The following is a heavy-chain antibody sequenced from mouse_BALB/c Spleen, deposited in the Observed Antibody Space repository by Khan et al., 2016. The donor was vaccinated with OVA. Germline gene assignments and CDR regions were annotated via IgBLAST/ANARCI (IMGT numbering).Heavy chain of an antibody. CDR3: TRLVDY. CDR1: GFTFSSYA. CDR2: ISSGGST. Sequence: EVELVESGGGLVKPGGSLKLSCAASGFTFSSYAVSWVRQTPEKRLEWVASISSGGSTYYPDSVQGRFTISRDDARNILYLQLRSLRSEDTAMYYCTRLVDYWGQGTSVTVSS. V-gene: IGHV5-6-5*01. J-gene: IGHJ4*01.